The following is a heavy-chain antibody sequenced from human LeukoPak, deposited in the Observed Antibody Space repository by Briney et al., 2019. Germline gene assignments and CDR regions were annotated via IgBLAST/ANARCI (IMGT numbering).Heavy chain of an antibody. J-gene: IGHJ4*02. CDR3: ARDSYVGTGDY. CDR2: INPSGGST. Sequence: ASVNVSCKASGYTVISYYMHWVRQAPGQGLEWMGIINPSGGSTSYAQKFQGRVTMTRDTSTSTVYMELSSLRSEDTAVYYCARDSYVGTGDYWGQGTLVTVSS. V-gene: IGHV1-46*01. CDR1: GYTVISYY. D-gene: IGHD1-26*01.